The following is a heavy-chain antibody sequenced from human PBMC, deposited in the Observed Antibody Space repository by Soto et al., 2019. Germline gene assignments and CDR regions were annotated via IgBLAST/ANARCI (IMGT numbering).Heavy chain of an antibody. V-gene: IGHV1-2*02. CDR1: GYTFTGYY. CDR3: ATTRADYWDSSGPDAFDI. J-gene: IGHJ3*02. CDR2: MNPNSGGT. Sequence: ASVKVSCKASGYTFTGYYMHWVRQAPGQGLEWMGWMNPNSGGTNYAQKFQGRVTMTRDTSIYTAYMELSSLRSDDTAVYYCATTRADYWDSSGPDAFDIWGQGTLVTVSS. D-gene: IGHD3-22*01.